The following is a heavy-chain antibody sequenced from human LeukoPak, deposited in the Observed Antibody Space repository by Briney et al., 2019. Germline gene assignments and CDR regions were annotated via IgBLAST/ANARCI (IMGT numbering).Heavy chain of an antibody. CDR2: VSGSCSKT. Sequence: GGSLTLSCAASGFTFSTCALNWVRQAPRKGLGLVSAVSGSCSKTFYADSVKGRFTISRDNPKNTLYLQMNSLRPEDTAVYYCVKEPRGYSFSLDIWGQGTMVAVSS. D-gene: IGHD5-18*01. V-gene: IGHV3-23*01. CDR3: VKEPRGYSFSLDI. CDR1: GFTFSTCA. J-gene: IGHJ3*02.